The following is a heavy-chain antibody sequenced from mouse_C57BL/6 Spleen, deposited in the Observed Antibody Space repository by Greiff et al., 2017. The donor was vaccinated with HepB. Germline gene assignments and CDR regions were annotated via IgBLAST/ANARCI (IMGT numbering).Heavy chain of an antibody. D-gene: IGHD1-1*01. CDR3: ARRGYYGGYAMDY. J-gene: IGHJ4*01. CDR1: GYAFSSYW. CDR2: IYPGDGDT. V-gene: IGHV1-80*01. Sequence: QVQLQQSGAELVKPGASVKISCKASGYAFSSYWMNWVKQRPGKGLEWIGQIYPGDGDTNYNGKFKGKATLTADKSSSTAYMQLSSLTSEDSAVYFCARRGYYGGYAMDYWGQGTSVTVSS.